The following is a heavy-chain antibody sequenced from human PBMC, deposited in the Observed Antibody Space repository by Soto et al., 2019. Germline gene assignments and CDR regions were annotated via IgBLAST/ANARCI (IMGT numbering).Heavy chain of an antibody. CDR2: INHSGST. CDR3: ARGHYDILPGPTNRVFDP. Sequence: PSETLSLTCAVYGGSFSGYYWSWIRQPPGKGLECIGEINHSGSTNYNPSLKSRVTISVDTPKNQFSLKLSSVTAADTALYYCARGHYDILPGPTNRVFDPWGPGTLVTVSS. D-gene: IGHD3-9*01. CDR1: GGSFSGYY. V-gene: IGHV4-34*01. J-gene: IGHJ5*02.